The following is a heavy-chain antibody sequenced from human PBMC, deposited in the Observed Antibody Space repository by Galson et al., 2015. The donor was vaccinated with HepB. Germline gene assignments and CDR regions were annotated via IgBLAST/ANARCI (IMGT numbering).Heavy chain of an antibody. V-gene: IGHV4-31*03. D-gene: IGHD6-25*01. CDR3: ARGSQRALHAFDI. J-gene: IGHJ3*02. CDR1: GGSISSGGYY. Sequence: TLSLTCTVSGGSISSGGYYWSWIRQHPGKGLEWIGYIYYSGSTYYNPSLKSRVTISVDTSKNQFSLKLSSVTAADTAVYYCARGSQRALHAFDIWGQGTMVTVSS. CDR2: IYYSGST.